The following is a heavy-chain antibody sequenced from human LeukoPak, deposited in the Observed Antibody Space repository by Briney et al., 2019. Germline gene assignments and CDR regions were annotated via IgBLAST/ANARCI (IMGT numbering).Heavy chain of an antibody. CDR1: GGSISSSSYY. CDR3: ARAVAAADSY. Sequence: ETLSLTCTVSGGSISSSSYYWGWIRQPPGKGLEWVANINQDGSKKYYVDSVKGRFTISRDNVKNSVYLQMNSLRAEDTAVYSCARAVAAADSYWGRGTLVTVSS. J-gene: IGHJ4*02. CDR2: INQDGSKK. D-gene: IGHD6-13*01. V-gene: IGHV3-7*04.